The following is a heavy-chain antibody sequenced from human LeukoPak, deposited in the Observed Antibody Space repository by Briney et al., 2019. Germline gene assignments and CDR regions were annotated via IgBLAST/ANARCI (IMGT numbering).Heavy chain of an antibody. CDR2: IGGGGGST. CDR3: AKRRDGGIDY. V-gene: IGHV3-23*01. Sequence: GGSLRLSCAASGFTFSSFAMGWVRQAPGKGLEWVSAIGGGGGSTYYADSVEGRFTISRDNSKNTVYLQMNSLRAEDTAVYYCAKRRDGGIDYWSQGTLVTVSS. D-gene: IGHD5-24*01. CDR1: GFTFSSFA. J-gene: IGHJ4*02.